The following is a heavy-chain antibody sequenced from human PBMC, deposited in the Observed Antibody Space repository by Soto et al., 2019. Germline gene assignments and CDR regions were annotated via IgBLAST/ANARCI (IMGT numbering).Heavy chain of an antibody. CDR2: ISGSGDDS. J-gene: IGHJ5*02. Sequence: GGSLRLSCTASGFTFSTYAMNWVRQAPGEGLEWVASISGSGDDSKYADSVKGRFTISRDNFKNTLSLEMNNLRVEDTAVYYCAKGSTVTTWLWFDPWGQGTLVTVSS. CDR3: AKGSTVTTWLWFDP. D-gene: IGHD4-17*01. CDR1: GFTFSTYA. V-gene: IGHV3-23*01.